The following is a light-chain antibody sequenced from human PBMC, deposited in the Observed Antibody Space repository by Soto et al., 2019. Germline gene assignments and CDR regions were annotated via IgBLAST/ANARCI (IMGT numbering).Light chain of an antibody. CDR1: QNISSS. J-gene: IGKJ1*01. Sequence: IVFTHSPATLSLSPVKRATLSFRASQNISSSLIWYQQKPGQAPRLLIYDVSNRATGIPARFSGSGSGTDFSLTISSLEPEDFAVYYCQQRSHWPRTFGQGTKVAIK. V-gene: IGKV3-11*01. CDR3: QQRSHWPRT. CDR2: DVS.